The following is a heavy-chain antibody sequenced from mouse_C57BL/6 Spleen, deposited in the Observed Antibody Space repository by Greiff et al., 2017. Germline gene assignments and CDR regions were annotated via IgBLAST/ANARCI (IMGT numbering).Heavy chain of an antibody. D-gene: IGHD2-4*01. V-gene: IGHV1-74*01. CDR1: GYTFTSYW. Sequence: QVQLKQPGAELVKPGASVKVSCKASGYTFTSYWMHWVKQRPGQGLEWIGRIHPSDSDTNHNQKFKGKATLTVDKSSSTAYMQLSSLTSEDSAVYYCAIGVDYAYAMDYWGQGTSVTVSS. J-gene: IGHJ4*01. CDR2: IHPSDSDT. CDR3: AIGVDYAYAMDY.